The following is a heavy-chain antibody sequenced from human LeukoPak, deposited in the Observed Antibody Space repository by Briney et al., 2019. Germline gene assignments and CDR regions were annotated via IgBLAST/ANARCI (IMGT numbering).Heavy chain of an antibody. CDR3: ARDGAAQYYFDY. CDR1: GFTFSSYA. J-gene: IGHJ4*02. CDR2: ISGSGGST. D-gene: IGHD2-15*01. V-gene: IGHV3-23*01. Sequence: GGSLRLSCAASGFTFSSYAMSWVRQAPGKGLEWVSAISGSGGSTYYADSVKGRFTISRDNAKNSLYLQMNSLRAEDTAVHYCARDGAAQYYFDYWGQGTLVIVSS.